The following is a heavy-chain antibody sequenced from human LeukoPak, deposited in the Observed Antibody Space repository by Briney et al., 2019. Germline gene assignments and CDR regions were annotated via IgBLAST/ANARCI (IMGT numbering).Heavy chain of an antibody. CDR3: AKDPGASGWFDP. J-gene: IGHJ5*02. D-gene: IGHD6-25*01. Sequence: GGSLRLSCAASGFTFGSYAMSWVRQAPGKGLEWVSAISGSGGSTYYADSVKGRFTISRDNSKNTLYLQMNSLRAEDTAVYYCAKDPGASGWFDPWGQGTLVTVSS. CDR2: ISGSGGST. V-gene: IGHV3-23*01. CDR1: GFTFGSYA.